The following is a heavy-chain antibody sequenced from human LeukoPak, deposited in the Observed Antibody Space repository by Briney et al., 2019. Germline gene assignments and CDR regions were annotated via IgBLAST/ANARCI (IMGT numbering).Heavy chain of an antibody. CDR3: AKGRGCANGVCYVFDP. Sequence: PGRSLRLSCAASGFTFSGYGMHWVRQAPGKGLEWVAFIRYDGSNKYYADSVKGRFTISRDNSKNTLYLQMNSLRVEDTAVYYCAKGRGCANGVCYVFDPWGQGTLVTVSS. CDR1: GFTFSGYG. V-gene: IGHV3-30*02. D-gene: IGHD2-8*01. J-gene: IGHJ5*02. CDR2: IRYDGSNK.